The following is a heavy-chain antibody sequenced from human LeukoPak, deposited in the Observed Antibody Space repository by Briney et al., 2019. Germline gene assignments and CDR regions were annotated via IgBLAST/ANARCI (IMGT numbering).Heavy chain of an antibody. D-gene: IGHD1-26*01. Sequence: GGSLRLSCAGSGFSFSNSWMSWLRQAPGKGLEWVAHIKGDGRERYYVASVKGRFTISRDNAKNSLYLQMNSLRAEDTAIYYCARDKIVGASKFDYWGQGTLVTVSS. CDR2: IKGDGRER. CDR1: GFSFSNSW. J-gene: IGHJ4*02. V-gene: IGHV3-7*01. CDR3: ARDKIVGASKFDY.